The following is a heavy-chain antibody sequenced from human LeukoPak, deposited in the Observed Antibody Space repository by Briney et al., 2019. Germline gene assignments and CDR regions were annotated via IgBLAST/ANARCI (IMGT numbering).Heavy chain of an antibody. V-gene: IGHV4-59*12. CDR2: IYYSGST. CDR3: ARTSSGYNGGYYYYMDV. J-gene: IGHJ6*03. CDR1: GGSISSYY. D-gene: IGHD3-22*01. Sequence: PSETLSLTCTVSGGSISSYYWSWIRQPPGKGLEWIGYIYYSGSTNYNPSLKSRVTISVDTSKNQFSLKLSSVTAADTAVYYCARTSSGYNGGYYYYMDVWGKGTTVTVSS.